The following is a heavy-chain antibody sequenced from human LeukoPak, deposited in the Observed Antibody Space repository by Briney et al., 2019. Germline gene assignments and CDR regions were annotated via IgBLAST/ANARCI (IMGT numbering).Heavy chain of an antibody. V-gene: IGHV1-2*02. D-gene: IGHD6-13*01. Sequence: GASVKVSCKASGYTFTGYYMHWVRQAPGQGLEWMGWINPNSGGTNYAQKFQGRVTMTRDTSISTAYMELSRLRSDDTAVYYCARDYSSWYFTPLGFDYWGQGTLVTVAS. CDR2: INPNSGGT. J-gene: IGHJ4*02. CDR1: GYTFTGYY. CDR3: ARDYSSWYFTPLGFDY.